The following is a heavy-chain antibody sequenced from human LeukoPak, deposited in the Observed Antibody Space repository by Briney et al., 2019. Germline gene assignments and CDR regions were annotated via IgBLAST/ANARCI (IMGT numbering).Heavy chain of an antibody. CDR2: ISSSSTK. CDR3: AELGITMIGGV. D-gene: IGHD3-10*02. Sequence: GGSLRLSCAASGFTFSDYYMTWIRQAPGKGLEWVSYISSSSTKYYADSVKGRFTISRDNAKNSLYLQMNSLRAEDTAVYYCAELGITMIGGVWGKGTTVTISS. CDR1: GFTFSDYY. V-gene: IGHV3-69-1*02. J-gene: IGHJ6*04.